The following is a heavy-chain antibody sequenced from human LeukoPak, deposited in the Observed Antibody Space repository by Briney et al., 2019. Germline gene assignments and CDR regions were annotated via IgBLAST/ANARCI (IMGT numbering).Heavy chain of an antibody. Sequence: PGGSLRLSCAASGFTFDDYAMHWVRQAPGKGLEWVSGISWNSGSIGYADSVKGRFTISRDSAKNSLYLQMNSLRAEDTALYYCAKSTDSYYYYGMDVWGQGTTVTVSS. CDR2: ISWNSGSI. V-gene: IGHV3-9*01. D-gene: IGHD4-17*01. CDR1: GFTFDDYA. CDR3: AKSTDSYYYYGMDV. J-gene: IGHJ6*02.